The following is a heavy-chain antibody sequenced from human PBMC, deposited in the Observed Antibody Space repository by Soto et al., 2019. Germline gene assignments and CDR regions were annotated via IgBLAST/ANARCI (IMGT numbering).Heavy chain of an antibody. V-gene: IGHV4-39*01. CDR2: IYYSGST. CDR1: GGSISSSSYY. CDR3: ARSDIVVVPAATFDY. D-gene: IGHD2-2*01. Sequence: SETLSLTCTVSGGSISSSSYYWGWIRQPPGKGLEWIGSIYYSGSTYYNPSLKSRVTISVDTSKNQFPLKLSSVTAADTAVYYCARSDIVVVPAATFDYWGQGTLVTVSS. J-gene: IGHJ4*02.